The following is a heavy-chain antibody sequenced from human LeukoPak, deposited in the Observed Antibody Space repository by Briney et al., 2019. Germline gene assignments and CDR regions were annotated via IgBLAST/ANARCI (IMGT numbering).Heavy chain of an antibody. V-gene: IGHV3-23*01. CDR1: GFTFSSYA. CDR2: ISGSGGST. CDR3: AKVLSGGSGWYRYYFDY. Sequence: GGSLRLSCAASGFTFSSYAMSWVRQAPGKGLEWVSAISGSGGSTYYADSVKGRFTISRDNSKNTLYLQMNSLRAEDTAVYYCAKVLSGGSGWYRYYFDYWGQGTLVTVSS. D-gene: IGHD6-19*01. J-gene: IGHJ4*02.